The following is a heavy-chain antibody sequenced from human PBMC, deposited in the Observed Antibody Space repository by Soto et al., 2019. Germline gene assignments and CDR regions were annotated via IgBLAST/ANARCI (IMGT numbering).Heavy chain of an antibody. CDR1: AGSFSHYY. D-gene: IGHD5-18*01. CDR3: ARLPGYSYGYAYYYGMDV. V-gene: IGHV4-34*01. Sequence: SETLSLTCAVYAGSFSHYYWNWIRQSPGKGLEWIGKIKHSGSSNYNPSLRSRVSISVDMSKNQFSLRLTSVTAADTAVYYCARLPGYSYGYAYYYGMDVWGQGTTVTVSS. J-gene: IGHJ6*02. CDR2: IKHSGSS.